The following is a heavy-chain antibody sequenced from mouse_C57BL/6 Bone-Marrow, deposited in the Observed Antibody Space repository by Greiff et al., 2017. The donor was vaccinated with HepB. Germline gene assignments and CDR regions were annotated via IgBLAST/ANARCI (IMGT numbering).Heavy chain of an antibody. CDR3: ARPPYYGSSLVWFAY. Sequence: EVKLVESGGGLVQPGGSLKLSCAASGFTFSDYYMYWVRQTPEKRLEWVAYISNGGGSTYYPDTVKGRFTISRDNAKNTLYLQMSRLKSEDTAMYYCARPPYYGSSLVWFAYWGQGTLVTVSA. J-gene: IGHJ3*01. CDR2: ISNGGGST. CDR1: GFTFSDYY. V-gene: IGHV5-12*01. D-gene: IGHD1-1*01.